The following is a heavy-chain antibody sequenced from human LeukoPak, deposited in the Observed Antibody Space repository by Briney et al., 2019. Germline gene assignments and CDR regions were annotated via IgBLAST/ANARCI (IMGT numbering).Heavy chain of an antibody. CDR1: GFTFSSND. Sequence: GGSLRLSCAASGFTFSSNDMSWVRQAAGKGLEWGSAISGSGENTYYADSVKGRLTISRDNSKSTLYLQMNSLRAEDTAVYYCARVGYYDSSGYGYWGQGTLVTVSS. V-gene: IGHV3-23*01. D-gene: IGHD3-22*01. CDR2: ISGSGENT. J-gene: IGHJ4*02. CDR3: ARVGYYDSSGYGY.